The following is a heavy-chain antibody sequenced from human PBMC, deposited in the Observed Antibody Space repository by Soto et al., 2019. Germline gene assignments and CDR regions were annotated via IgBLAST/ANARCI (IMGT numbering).Heavy chain of an antibody. Sequence: SVKVSCKASGGTFSSYAISWVRQAPGQGLEWMGGIIPIFGTANYAQKFQGRVTITADKSTSTAYMELSSLRSEDTAVYYCARDCSGDSCYILSWGQGTLVTVSS. J-gene: IGHJ4*02. CDR2: IIPIFGTA. V-gene: IGHV1-69*06. D-gene: IGHD2-15*01. CDR1: GGTFSSYA. CDR3: ARDCSGDSCYILS.